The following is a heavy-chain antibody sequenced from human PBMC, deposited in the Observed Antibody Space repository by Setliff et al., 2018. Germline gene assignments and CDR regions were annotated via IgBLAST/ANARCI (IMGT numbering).Heavy chain of an antibody. Sequence: KTSETLSLTCTVSGGSISSSSYYWGWIRQPPGKGLEWIGSIYYSGSTYYNPSLKSRVTISVDTSKKQFSLKLSSVTAADTAVYYCARGPYNIYDRSGYGFTNWFDPWGQGALVTVS. D-gene: IGHD3-22*01. V-gene: IGHV4-39*07. J-gene: IGHJ5*02. CDR3: ARGPYNIYDRSGYGFTNWFDP. CDR2: IYYSGST. CDR1: GGSISSSSYY.